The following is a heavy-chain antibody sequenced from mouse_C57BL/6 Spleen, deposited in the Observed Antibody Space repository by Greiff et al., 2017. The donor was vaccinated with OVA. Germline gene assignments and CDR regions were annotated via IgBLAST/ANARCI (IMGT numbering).Heavy chain of an antibody. V-gene: IGHV3-6*01. Sequence: EVQLMESGPGLVKPSQSLSLTCSVTGFSITSGYYWNWIRQLSGNQLEWMGYISYDGSNNYNPYLTNRISITRDTSKKQLFLKLNSVTTEDTATKYCARDRDYDPFAYWGQGTLVTVSA. CDR2: ISYDGSN. CDR3: ARDRDYDPFAY. J-gene: IGHJ3*01. D-gene: IGHD2-4*01. CDR1: GFSITSGYY.